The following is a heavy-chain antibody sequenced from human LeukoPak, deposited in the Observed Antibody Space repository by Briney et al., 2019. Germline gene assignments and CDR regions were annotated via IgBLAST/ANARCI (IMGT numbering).Heavy chain of an antibody. Sequence: PGGSLRLSCAASELTVSNSYMSWVRHAPGKGLQWVSVIFRGGSTYYADSLKGRFTISRDTSKNTLYLQMNSLRAEDTAVYYCARGGGAYCGSDCFRAFDIWGLGTMVTVSS. CDR3: ARGGGAYCGSDCFRAFDI. D-gene: IGHD2-21*02. J-gene: IGHJ3*02. CDR2: IFRGGST. CDR1: ELTVSNSY. V-gene: IGHV3-53*01.